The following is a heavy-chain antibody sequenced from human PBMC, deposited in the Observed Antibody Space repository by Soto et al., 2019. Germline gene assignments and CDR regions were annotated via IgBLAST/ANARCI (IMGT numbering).Heavy chain of an antibody. D-gene: IGHD3-10*01. Sequence: GGSLRLSCAASGFTFSSYGMHWVRQAPGKGLEWVAVISYDGSNKYYADSVKGRFTISRDNSKNTLYLQMNSLRAEDTAVYYCAKEKMVGYYGSGSYYLDYYYGMDVWGQGTTVTVSS. CDR2: ISYDGSNK. V-gene: IGHV3-30*18. J-gene: IGHJ6*02. CDR3: AKEKMVGYYGSGSYYLDYYYGMDV. CDR1: GFTFSSYG.